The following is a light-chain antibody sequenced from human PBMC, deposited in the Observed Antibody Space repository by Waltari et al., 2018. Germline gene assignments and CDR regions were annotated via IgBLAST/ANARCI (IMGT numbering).Light chain of an antibody. CDR3: YSTLGSDNHGAV. Sequence: SSELTQPPSVSVSPGQTARITCSGDTLPKKYVYWYHQKSGRAPVLVIYEDNKRPSGMSERVSGYSSGTMAALTISGAQVEDEGDYYCYSTLGSDNHGAVFGGGTTLTVL. CDR1: TLPKKY. CDR2: EDN. J-gene: IGLJ3*02. V-gene: IGLV3-10*01.